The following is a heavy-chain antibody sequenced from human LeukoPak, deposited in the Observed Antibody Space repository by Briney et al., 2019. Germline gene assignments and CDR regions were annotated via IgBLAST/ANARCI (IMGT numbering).Heavy chain of an antibody. J-gene: IGHJ4*02. D-gene: IGHD7-27*01. Sequence: GGSLRLSCASSGFTFSSYNLNWVRPAPGKGLEWVSSISSSSSYIYYADSLKGRFTISRDNAKNSLYLQMNSLRAEDTGVYYCARGSWGSHFDFWGQGTLVTVSS. CDR2: ISSSSSYI. CDR3: ARGSWGSHFDF. CDR1: GFTFSSYN. V-gene: IGHV3-21*01.